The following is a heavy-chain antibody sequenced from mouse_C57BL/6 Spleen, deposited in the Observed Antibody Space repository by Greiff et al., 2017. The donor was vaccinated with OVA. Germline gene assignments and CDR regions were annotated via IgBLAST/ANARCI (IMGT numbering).Heavy chain of an antibody. CDR1: GYTFTSYW. D-gene: IGHD1-1*01. J-gene: IGHJ4*01. Sequence: QVQLQQPGAELVMPGASVKLSCKASGYTFTSYWMHWVKQRPGQGLEWIGEIDPSDSYTNYNQKFKGKSTLTVDKSSSTAYMQLSSLTSEDSAVYYCAISRDYGRRAMDYWGQGTSVTVSS. CDR2: IDPSDSYT. CDR3: AISRDYGRRAMDY. V-gene: IGHV1-69*01.